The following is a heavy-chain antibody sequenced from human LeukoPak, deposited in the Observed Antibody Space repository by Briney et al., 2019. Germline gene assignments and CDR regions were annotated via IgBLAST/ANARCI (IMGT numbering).Heavy chain of an antibody. CDR1: GGSFSGYY. V-gene: IGHV4-34*01. CDR3: ARGTNGDYGD. CDR2: INHSGST. Sequence: PSETLSLTCAVYGGSFSGYYWSWIRQPPGKGLEWIGEINHSGSTNYNPSLKSRVTISVDTSKNQFSLKLSSVTAADTAVYYCARGTNGDYGDWGQGTLVTVSS. D-gene: IGHD4-17*01. J-gene: IGHJ4*02.